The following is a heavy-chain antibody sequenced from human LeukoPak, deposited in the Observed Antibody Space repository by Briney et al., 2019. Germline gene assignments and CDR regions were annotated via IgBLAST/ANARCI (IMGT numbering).Heavy chain of an antibody. CDR2: IYTSGST. CDR3: ARHVGARYYMDV. J-gene: IGHJ6*03. CDR1: GGSISSGSYY. D-gene: IGHD3-16*01. Sequence: PSETPSLTCTVSGGSISSGSYYWSWIRQPAGKGLEWIGRIYTSGSTNYNPSLKSRVTISVDTSKNHFSLKLSSVTAADTAVYYCARHVGARYYMDVWGKGTTVTVSS. V-gene: IGHV4-61*02.